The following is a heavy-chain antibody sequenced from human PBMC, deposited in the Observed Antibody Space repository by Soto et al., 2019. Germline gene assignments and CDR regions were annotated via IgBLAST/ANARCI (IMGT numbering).Heavy chain of an antibody. J-gene: IGHJ3*02. CDR3: AREQLRVGSFDI. CDR1: EFTFRSHW. V-gene: IGHV3-7*01. CDR2: INEDGREN. Sequence: EVQLVESGGGLVQPGGSLRLSCATSEFTFRSHWMHWVRQAPGKGLEWVANINEDGRENYYVDSVKGRFTISRDNATNPLYLQMNRLRAEAPAIYYCAREQLRVGSFDIWGQGTVVTVSS. D-gene: IGHD3-16*01.